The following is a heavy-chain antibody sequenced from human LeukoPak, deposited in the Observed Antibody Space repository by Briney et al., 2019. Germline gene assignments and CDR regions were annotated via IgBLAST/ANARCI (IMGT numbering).Heavy chain of an antibody. V-gene: IGHV1-18*01. J-gene: IGHJ4*02. CDR3: ARGAGYSYGYGIDY. CDR2: ISAYNGNT. Sequence: ASVKVSCKASGYSFNNYGISWVRQAPGQGLEWMEWISAYNGNTNYAQKLQGRVTMTTDTSTSTAYMELRSLRSDDTAVYYCARGAGYSYGYGIDYWGQGTLVTVSS. CDR1: GYSFNNYG. D-gene: IGHD5-18*01.